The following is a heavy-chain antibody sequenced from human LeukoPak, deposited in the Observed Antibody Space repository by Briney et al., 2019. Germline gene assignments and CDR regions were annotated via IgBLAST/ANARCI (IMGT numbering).Heavy chain of an antibody. CDR1: GFTFSNAW. Sequence: GGSLRLSCAASGFTFSNAWMSRVRQAPGKGLEWVGRIKSKTDGGATHYAAPVKGRFTISRDNSKNTLYLQMNSLRGEDTAVYYCAKDKSVHEFDYWGQGTLVTVSS. V-gene: IGHV3-15*01. CDR2: IKSKTDGGAT. CDR3: AKDKSVHEFDY. J-gene: IGHJ4*02.